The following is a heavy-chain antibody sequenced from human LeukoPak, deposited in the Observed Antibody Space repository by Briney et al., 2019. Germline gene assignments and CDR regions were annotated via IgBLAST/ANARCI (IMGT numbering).Heavy chain of an antibody. CDR1: GYSFTNYW. CDR3: ARGGSSYALDY. CDR2: IYPGDSET. Sequence: GESLKISCKGSGYSFTNYWIGWVRQMPGKGLEGVGIIYPGDSETRYSPSFQGQVTMSTDKSISTAYLQWSSLKASDTAMYFCARGGSSYALDYWGQGTLVTVSS. V-gene: IGHV5-51*01. D-gene: IGHD5-18*01. J-gene: IGHJ4*02.